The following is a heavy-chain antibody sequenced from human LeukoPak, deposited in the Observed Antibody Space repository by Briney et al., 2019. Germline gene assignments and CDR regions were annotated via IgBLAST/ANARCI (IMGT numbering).Heavy chain of an antibody. CDR1: GFTFDSYD. J-gene: IGHJ3*02. D-gene: IGHD6-19*01. Sequence: GGSLRLSCAASGFTFDSYDMTWVRQAPGKGLEWVSSVSGGGEATYYAESVKDRFTISRDNSNDTLYLQMSSLRADHTAVYYCAKKWLGGYFDIWGQGTMVTVSS. V-gene: IGHV3-23*01. CDR2: VSGGGEAT. CDR3: AKKWLGGYFDI.